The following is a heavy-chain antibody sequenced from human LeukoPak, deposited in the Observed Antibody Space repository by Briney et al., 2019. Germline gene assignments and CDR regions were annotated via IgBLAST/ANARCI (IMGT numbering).Heavy chain of an antibody. Sequence: ASVKVSCKASGGTFSSYAISWVRQAPGQGLEWVGGILPIFGTANYAQKFQGRVTITTDESTSTAYMELSSLRSEDTAVYYCARDRREYSSSSAYAFDIWGQGTMVTVSS. V-gene: IGHV1-69*05. CDR2: ILPIFGTA. J-gene: IGHJ3*02. CDR1: GGTFSSYA. D-gene: IGHD6-6*01. CDR3: ARDRREYSSSSAYAFDI.